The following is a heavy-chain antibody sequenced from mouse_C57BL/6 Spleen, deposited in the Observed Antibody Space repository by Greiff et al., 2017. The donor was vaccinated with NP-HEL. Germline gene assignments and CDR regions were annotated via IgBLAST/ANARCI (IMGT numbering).Heavy chain of an antibody. CDR1: GYTFTSYG. CDR3: ARSHYGSSYVYWYFDV. Sequence: QVQLQQSGAELARPGASVKLSCKASGYTFTSYGISWVKQRTGQGLEWIGEIYPRSGNTYYNEKFKGKATLTADKSSSTAYMELRSLTSEDSAVYFCARSHYGSSYVYWYFDVWGTGTTVTVSS. CDR2: IYPRSGNT. J-gene: IGHJ1*03. D-gene: IGHD1-1*01. V-gene: IGHV1-81*01.